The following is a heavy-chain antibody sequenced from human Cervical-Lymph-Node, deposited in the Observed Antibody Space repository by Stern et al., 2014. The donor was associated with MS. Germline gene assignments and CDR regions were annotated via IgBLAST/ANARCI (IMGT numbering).Heavy chain of an antibody. Sequence: VQLVESGGGVVQPGRSLRLSCAASGFTFNTYGMHWIRQAPGKGLEWVTIISFDGRNEYYTDSVKGRFTISRDNSKNMLYLQMNSLRAEDTAIYYCVSNPLDMWGQGTTVTVSS. CDR1: GFTFNTYG. CDR3: VSNPLDM. J-gene: IGHJ6*02. CDR2: ISFDGRNE. V-gene: IGHV3-30*03.